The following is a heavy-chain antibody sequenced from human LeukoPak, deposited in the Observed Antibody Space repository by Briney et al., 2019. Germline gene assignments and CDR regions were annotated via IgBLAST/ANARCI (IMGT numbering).Heavy chain of an antibody. Sequence: SSETLSLTCTVSGYSISSGYYWGWIRQPPGKGLEWIGSIYHSGSTYYNPSLKSRATISVDTSKNQFSLKLSSVTAADTAVYYCARDGHILSSGYDYWGQGTLVTVSS. CDR2: IYHSGST. CDR3: ARDGHILSSGYDY. J-gene: IGHJ4*02. V-gene: IGHV4-38-2*02. CDR1: GYSISSGYY. D-gene: IGHD6-19*01.